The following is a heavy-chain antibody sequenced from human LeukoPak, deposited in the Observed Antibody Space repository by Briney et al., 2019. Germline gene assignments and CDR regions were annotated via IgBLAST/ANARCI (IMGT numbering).Heavy chain of an antibody. Sequence: GGSLRLSCAVSGFSLGSYWMSWVRQAPGKGLEWVANIEQNGNEKYHADSVKGRFTIFRDNAKNSLYLQMNSLRAEDTAVYYCAREGAVVVPAAHDAFDIWGQGTMVTVSS. CDR3: AREGAVVVPAAHDAFDI. CDR2: IEQNGNEK. D-gene: IGHD2-2*01. V-gene: IGHV3-7*01. CDR1: GFSLGSYW. J-gene: IGHJ3*02.